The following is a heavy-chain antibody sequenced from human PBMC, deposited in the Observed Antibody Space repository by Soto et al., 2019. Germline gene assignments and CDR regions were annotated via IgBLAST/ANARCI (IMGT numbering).Heavy chain of an antibody. D-gene: IGHD3-3*01. CDR1: GGSISSYY. CDR3: ARNNYDFWSGYSGYYHMDV. J-gene: IGHJ6*03. Sequence: SETLSLTCTVSGGSISSYYWSWIRQPPGKGLEWIGYIYYSGSTNYNPSLKSRVTISVDTSKNQFSLKLSSVTAADTAVYYCARNNYDFWSGYSGYYHMDVWGKGTTVTVSS. V-gene: IGHV4-59*08. CDR2: IYYSGST.